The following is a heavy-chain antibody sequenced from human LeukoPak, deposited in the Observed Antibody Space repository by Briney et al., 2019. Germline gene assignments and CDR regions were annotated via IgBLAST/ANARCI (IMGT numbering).Heavy chain of an antibody. CDR3: ARLHCTSTTFSIDY. Sequence: LSDTCAISADSASSNSAAWNWIRQSPSRGLEWLGRTYYRSKWSNDYAVSVQCRITTNPDTSKNQFSLQLNSVTPEDTAVYYCARLHCTSTTFSIDYWGQATLGTVSS. CDR1: ADSASSNSAA. CDR2: TYYRSKWSN. J-gene: IGHJ4*02. D-gene: IGHD2/OR15-2a*01. V-gene: IGHV6-1*01.